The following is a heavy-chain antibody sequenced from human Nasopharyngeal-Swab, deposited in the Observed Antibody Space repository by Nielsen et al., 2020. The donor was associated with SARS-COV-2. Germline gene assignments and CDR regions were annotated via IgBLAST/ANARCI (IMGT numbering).Heavy chain of an antibody. CDR3: ANLPIVATSLDY. J-gene: IGHJ4*02. CDR2: IYSGGST. V-gene: IGHV3-53*01. Sequence: VRQMPGKGLEWVSVIYSGGSTYYADSVKGRFTISRDNSKNTLYLQMNSLRAEDTAVYYCANLPIVATSLDYWGQGTLVTVSS. D-gene: IGHD5-12*01.